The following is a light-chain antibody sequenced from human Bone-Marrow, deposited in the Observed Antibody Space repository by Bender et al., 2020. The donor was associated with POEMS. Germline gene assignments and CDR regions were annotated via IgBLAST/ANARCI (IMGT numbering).Light chain of an antibody. CDR2: EGS. V-gene: IGLV2-23*01. CDR1: SSDVGGYNL. CDR3: STWDDRLNAWL. J-gene: IGLJ3*02. Sequence: QSALTQPASVSGSPGQSITISCTGSSSDVGGYNLVSWYQQHPGKAPKLMIYEGSKRPSGVSNRFSGSKSDNTASLTVSGLQAEDEADYYCSTWDDRLNAWLFGGGTKLTVL.